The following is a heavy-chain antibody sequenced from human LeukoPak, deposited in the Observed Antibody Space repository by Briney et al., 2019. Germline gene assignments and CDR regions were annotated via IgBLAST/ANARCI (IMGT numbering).Heavy chain of an antibody. Sequence: SETLYLTCTVSGGSISSYYWRWIRQPPGKGLDWIGYIYYSGSTNYNPSLKSRVTISVDTSKNQFSLKLSSVTAADTAVYYCARRGGPLYYFDYWGQGTLVTVSS. CDR1: GGSISSYY. CDR2: IYYSGST. D-gene: IGHD4-23*01. CDR3: ARRGGPLYYFDY. V-gene: IGHV4-59*08. J-gene: IGHJ4*02.